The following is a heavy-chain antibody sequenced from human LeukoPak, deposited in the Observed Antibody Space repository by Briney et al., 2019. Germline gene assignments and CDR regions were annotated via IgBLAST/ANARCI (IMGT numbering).Heavy chain of an antibody. CDR3: ARDAPETEPLLRQRDWFDP. D-gene: IGHD1-14*01. Sequence: GGSLRLSCAASGFTFSSYSMNWVRQAPGKGLEWVSYISSSSSTIYYADSVKGRSTISRDNAKNSLYLQMSSLRAEDTAVYYCARDAPETEPLLRQRDWFDPWGQGTLVTVSS. V-gene: IGHV3-48*01. J-gene: IGHJ5*02. CDR1: GFTFSSYS. CDR2: ISSSSSTI.